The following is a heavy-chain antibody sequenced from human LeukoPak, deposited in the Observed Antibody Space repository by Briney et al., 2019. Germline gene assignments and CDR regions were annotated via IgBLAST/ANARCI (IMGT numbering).Heavy chain of an antibody. Sequence: PSETLSLTCAVYGGSFSGYYWSWIRQPAGKGLEWLGRIYISGSTNYNPSLESRVTISLDTSKNQFSLKLSSVTAADTAVYYCAREIASGGTWYFDYWGQGALVTVSS. V-gene: IGHV4-4*07. CDR3: AREIASGGTWYFDY. CDR2: IYISGST. D-gene: IGHD6-13*01. J-gene: IGHJ4*02. CDR1: GGSFSGYY.